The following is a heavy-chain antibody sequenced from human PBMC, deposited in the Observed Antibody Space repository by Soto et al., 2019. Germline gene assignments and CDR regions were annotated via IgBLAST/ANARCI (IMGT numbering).Heavy chain of an antibody. J-gene: IGHJ6*02. CDR2: IYHSGST. V-gene: IGHV4-30-2*01. Sequence: SETLSLTCAVSGRSISSGGYSWSWIRQPPGKGLEWIGYIYHSGSTYYNPSLKSRVTISVDRSKNQFSLKLSSVTAADTAVYYCARAHYDILTGYYNVDYYYGMDVWGQGTTVTVSS. D-gene: IGHD3-9*01. CDR3: ARAHYDILTGYYNVDYYYGMDV. CDR1: GRSISSGGYS.